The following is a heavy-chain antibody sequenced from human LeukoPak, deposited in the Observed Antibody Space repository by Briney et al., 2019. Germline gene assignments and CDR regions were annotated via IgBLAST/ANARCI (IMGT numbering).Heavy chain of an antibody. CDR2: IIPIFGTA. J-gene: IGHJ4*02. Sequence: ASVKVSCKASGGTFSSYAISWVRQAPGQGLEWMGGIIPIFGTANYAQKFQGRVTITTDESTSTAYMELSSLRSEDTAVYYCARDEHTGYSSSWYRVFDYWGQGTLVTVSS. CDR1: GGTFSSYA. D-gene: IGHD6-13*01. V-gene: IGHV1-69*05. CDR3: ARDEHTGYSSSWYRVFDY.